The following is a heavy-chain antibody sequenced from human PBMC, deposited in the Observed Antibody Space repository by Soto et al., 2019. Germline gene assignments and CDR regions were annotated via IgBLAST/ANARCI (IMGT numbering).Heavy chain of an antibody. CDR1: GFIFSNYG. V-gene: IGHV3-30*03. Sequence: PGGSLRLSCVGSGFIFSNYGMHWVRQAPGKGLEWVAFISYDGSDILYADSVKGRFTISRDNSKSTLFLHMNRPTAEDTAIYFCAIVRVAESSLDHWGQGTLVTVSS. D-gene: IGHD3-10*02. CDR3: AIVRVAESSLDH. CDR2: ISYDGSDI. J-gene: IGHJ4*02.